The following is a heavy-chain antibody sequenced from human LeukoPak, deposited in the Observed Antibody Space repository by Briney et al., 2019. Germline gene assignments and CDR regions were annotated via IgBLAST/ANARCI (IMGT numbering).Heavy chain of an antibody. Sequence: PGGSLRLSCAASGFTFSSYSMNWVRQAPGKGLEWVSSISSSSSYIYYADSVKGRFTISRDNAKNSLYLQMNSLRTEDTAVYYCASTYGSGRGNWFDPWGQGTLVTVSS. CDR3: ASTYGSGRGNWFDP. CDR1: GFTFSSYS. D-gene: IGHD3-10*01. V-gene: IGHV3-21*01. CDR2: ISSSSSYI. J-gene: IGHJ5*02.